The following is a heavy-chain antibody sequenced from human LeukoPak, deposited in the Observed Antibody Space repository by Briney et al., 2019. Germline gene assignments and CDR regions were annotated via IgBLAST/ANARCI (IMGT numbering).Heavy chain of an antibody. CDR1: GGSISSGSYY. V-gene: IGHV4-61*02. Sequence: SQTLSLTCTVSGGSISSGSYYWSWIWQPAGKGLEWIGRIYTSGSTNYNPSLKSRVTISVDTSKNQFSLKLSSVTAADTAVYYCARDQGDDRDYWGQGTLVTVSS. J-gene: IGHJ4*02. D-gene: IGHD1-14*01. CDR2: IYTSGST. CDR3: ARDQGDDRDY.